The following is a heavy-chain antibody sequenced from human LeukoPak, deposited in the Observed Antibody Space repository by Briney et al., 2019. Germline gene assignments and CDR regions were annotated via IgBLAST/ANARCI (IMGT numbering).Heavy chain of an antibody. CDR3: ARGRFLEWFRGAFDI. J-gene: IGHJ3*02. Sequence: SETLSLTCTVSGGSISNYYWSWIRQPPGKGLEWIAYIYYSGSTNYNPSLKSRVTISVDTSKNQFSLKLSSVTAADTAVYYCARGRFLEWFRGAFDIWGQGTMVTVSS. CDR1: GGSISNYY. CDR2: IYYSGST. V-gene: IGHV4-59*01. D-gene: IGHD3-3*01.